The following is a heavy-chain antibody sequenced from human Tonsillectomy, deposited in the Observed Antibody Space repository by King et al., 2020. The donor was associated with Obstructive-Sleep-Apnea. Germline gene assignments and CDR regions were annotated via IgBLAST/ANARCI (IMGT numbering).Heavy chain of an antibody. CDR3: ARDLDNSSSWYYFDY. Sequence: QLQESGPGLVKPSGTLSLTCAVSGGSISSSNWWSWVRQPPGKGLEWIGEIYHSGSTNYNPSLKSRVTISVEKSKNQFSLKLSSVTAADTAVYYCARDLDNSSSWYYFDYWGQGTLVTVSS. D-gene: IGHD6-13*01. CDR2: IYHSGST. CDR1: GGSISSSNW. J-gene: IGHJ4*02. V-gene: IGHV4-4*02.